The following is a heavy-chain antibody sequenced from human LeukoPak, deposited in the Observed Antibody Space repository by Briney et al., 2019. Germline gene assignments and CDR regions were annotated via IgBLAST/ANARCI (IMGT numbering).Heavy chain of an antibody. D-gene: IGHD4-17*01. Sequence: ASVKVSCKASGYTFTGYYMHWVRQAPGQGLEWMGWINPNSGGTNYAQKFQGWVTMTRDTSISTAYMELSRLRSDDTAVYYCARARYGDSMSWSDYWGQGTLVTVSS. CDR1: GYTFTGYY. CDR2: INPNSGGT. V-gene: IGHV1-2*04. CDR3: ARARYGDSMSWSDY. J-gene: IGHJ4*02.